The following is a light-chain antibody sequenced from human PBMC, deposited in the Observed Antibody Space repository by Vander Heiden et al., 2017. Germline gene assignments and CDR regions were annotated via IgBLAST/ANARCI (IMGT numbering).Light chain of an antibody. CDR3: QVWDSSSDHWV. CDR1: NIAKKI. Sequence: SDVLTQPPSVSVAPGPTARFTCEGNNIAKKIVHWYQQNAGQAPVLVVYDDSDRPSEIPERFSGSNSGNTATLTISRVEAGDEADYYCQVWDSSSDHWVFGGGTKLTVL. CDR2: DDS. J-gene: IGLJ3*02. V-gene: IGLV3-21*02.